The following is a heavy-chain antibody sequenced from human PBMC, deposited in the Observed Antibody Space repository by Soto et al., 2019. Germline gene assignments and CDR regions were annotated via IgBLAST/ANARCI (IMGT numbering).Heavy chain of an antibody. CDR1: GGSISSSSYY. J-gene: IGHJ4*02. V-gene: IGHV4-39*01. CDR3: ARLNLDGYNSNANYDY. Sequence: QLQLQESGPGLVKPSETLSLTCTVSGGSISSSSYYWGWIRQPPGKGLEWIGSIYYSGSTYYNPSLKSRVTISVDTSKNQFSLKLSSVTAADTAVYYCARLNLDGYNSNANYDYWGQGTLVTVSS. D-gene: IGHD5-12*01. CDR2: IYYSGST.